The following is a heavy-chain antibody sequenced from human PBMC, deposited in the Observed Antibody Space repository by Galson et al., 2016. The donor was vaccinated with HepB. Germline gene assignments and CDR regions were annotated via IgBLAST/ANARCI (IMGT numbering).Heavy chain of an antibody. CDR1: GGSFSGYY. V-gene: IGHV4-34*01. CDR2: INHNGST. J-gene: IGHJ5*02. Sequence: EPLSLTCAVSGGSFSGYYWSWIRQSPGKGLEWIGEINHNGSTNYNPSLKRRVTISVDTSKNQFSLKLNSVTAADTAVYFCARDRHGSGSYLTWFDAWGQGILVTVSS. CDR3: ARDRHGSGSYLTWFDA. D-gene: IGHD3-10*01.